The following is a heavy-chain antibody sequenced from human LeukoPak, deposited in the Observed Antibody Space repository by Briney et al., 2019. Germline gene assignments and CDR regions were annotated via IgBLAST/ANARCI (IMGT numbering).Heavy chain of an antibody. D-gene: IGHD1-26*01. Sequence: ASVKVSCKASGYTFTSYYMHWVRQAPGQGLEWMGIINPSGGSTSYAQKFQGRVTMTRDTSTSTVYMELSSLRSEDTAVCYCASQDELLAGYYYYGMDVWGQGTTVTVSS. J-gene: IGHJ6*02. CDR1: GYTFTSYY. V-gene: IGHV1-46*01. CDR2: INPSGGST. CDR3: ASQDELLAGYYYYGMDV.